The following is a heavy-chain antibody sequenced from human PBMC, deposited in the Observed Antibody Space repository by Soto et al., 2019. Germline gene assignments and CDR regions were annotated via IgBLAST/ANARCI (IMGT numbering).Heavy chain of an antibody. D-gene: IGHD6-13*01. CDR1: GFSLDTRGVG. J-gene: IGHJ5*02. CDR2: IYGNDEQ. Sequence: QITLKESGPTLVTPRQTLTLTCTFSGFSLDTRGVGVGWVRQPPGKALEWLALIYGNDEQRLNPSLQSRLTIAKDTPKSQAVLTMTNMDPVDTATYFCAHRLSAAGLFDHWGQGTLVSVSS. CDR3: AHRLSAAGLFDH. V-gene: IGHV2-5*01.